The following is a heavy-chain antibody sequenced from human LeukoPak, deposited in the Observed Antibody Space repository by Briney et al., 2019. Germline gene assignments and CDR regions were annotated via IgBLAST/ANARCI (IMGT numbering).Heavy chain of an antibody. Sequence: GGSLRLSCAASGFTFTSYDMNWVRQAPGKGLEWVSAISGSSTYIYYAESVKGRFTISRDNAKNSLYLQMDSLRAEDTAVYYWAKFVGPAKKQYFDYWGQGILVTVSS. CDR3: AKFVGPAKKQYFDY. CDR2: ISGSSTYI. D-gene: IGHD6-19*01. J-gene: IGHJ4*02. V-gene: IGHV3-21*06. CDR1: GFTFTSYD.